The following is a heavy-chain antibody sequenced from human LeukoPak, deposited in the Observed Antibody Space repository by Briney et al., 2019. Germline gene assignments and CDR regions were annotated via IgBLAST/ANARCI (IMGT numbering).Heavy chain of an antibody. V-gene: IGHV4-34*01. CDR3: ARSYYDYVWGSSSEVYYMDV. Sequence: SETLSLTCAVYGGSFSGYYWSWIRQPPGKGLEWIGEINHSGSTNYNPSLKSRVTISVDTSKNQFSLKLSSVTAADTAVYYCARSYYDYVWGSSSEVYYMDVWGKGTTVTVSS. CDR2: INHSGST. D-gene: IGHD3-16*01. J-gene: IGHJ6*03. CDR1: GGSFSGYY.